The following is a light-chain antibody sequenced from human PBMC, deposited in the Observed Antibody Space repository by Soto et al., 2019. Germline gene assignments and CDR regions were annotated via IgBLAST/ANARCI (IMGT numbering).Light chain of an antibody. CDR2: EGN. J-gene: IGLJ7*01. Sequence: QSVLTQPASVSGSPGQSITISCTGTSSDVGSYNLVSWYQQHPGRAPKLMIFEGNKRPSGIPTRFSGSKSGNTASLTISGLQAEDEADYYCCSYATGDSAVFGGCTQLTVL. V-gene: IGLV2-23*01. CDR1: SSDVGSYNL. CDR3: CSYATGDSAV.